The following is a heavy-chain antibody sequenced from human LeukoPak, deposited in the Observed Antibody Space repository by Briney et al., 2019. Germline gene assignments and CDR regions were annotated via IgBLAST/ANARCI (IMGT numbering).Heavy chain of an antibody. CDR2: IRCDGSNN. CDR1: GFTLSSYG. D-gene: IGHD3-10*01. J-gene: IGHJ6*02. V-gene: IGHV3-33*01. CDR3: ARDSITMVRGVISGPYGTDV. Sequence: GGCLRLACAGHGFTLSSYGIAWGRQARGKGLEWEAVIRCDGSNNYYADSVRGRFTIARANSTNTLYLQMNSPRAEDTAVYYCARDSITMVRGVISGPYGTDVWGQGTTSPSP.